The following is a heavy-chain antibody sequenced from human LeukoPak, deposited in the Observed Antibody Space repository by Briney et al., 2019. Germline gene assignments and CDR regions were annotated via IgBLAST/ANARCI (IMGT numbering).Heavy chain of an antibody. Sequence: GGSLRLSCAASGFTFSDYYMSWIRQAPGKGLERVSYISSSGSTMYYADSVKGRFTISRDNAKNSLYLQMNSLRAEDTAVYYCARDPLGLQDIVVVPAAIPFDPWGQGTLVTVSS. CDR2: ISSSGSTM. D-gene: IGHD2-2*01. J-gene: IGHJ5*02. CDR3: ARDPLGLQDIVVVPAAIPFDP. V-gene: IGHV3-11*01. CDR1: GFTFSDYY.